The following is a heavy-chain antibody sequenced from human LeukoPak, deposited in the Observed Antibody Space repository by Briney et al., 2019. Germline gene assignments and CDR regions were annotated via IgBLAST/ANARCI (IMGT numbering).Heavy chain of an antibody. D-gene: IGHD4-4*01. J-gene: IGHJ4*02. CDR2: IYYSGST. V-gene: IGHV4-39*01. Sequence: SETLSLTCTVSGGSISSSSYYWGWIRQPPGKGLEWIGSIYYSGSTYYNPSLKSRVTISVDTSKNQFSLKLSSVTAADTAVYYCARGGYSNYRYYFDYWGQGTLVAVSS. CDR1: GGSISSSSYY. CDR3: ARGGYSNYRYYFDY.